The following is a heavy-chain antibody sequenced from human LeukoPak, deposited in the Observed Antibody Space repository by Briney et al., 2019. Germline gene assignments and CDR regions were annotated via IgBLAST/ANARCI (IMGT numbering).Heavy chain of an antibody. V-gene: IGHV3-74*01. Sequence: GGSLRLSCAASGFTFSSYWMHWVRQAPGKGLVWVSRINSDGSSTSYADPVKGRFTISRDNAKNTLYLQMNSLRAEDTAVYYCARVKITMVRGHQFDPWGQGTLVTVSS. J-gene: IGHJ5*02. CDR3: ARVKITMVRGHQFDP. CDR2: INSDGSST. CDR1: GFTFSSYW. D-gene: IGHD3-10*01.